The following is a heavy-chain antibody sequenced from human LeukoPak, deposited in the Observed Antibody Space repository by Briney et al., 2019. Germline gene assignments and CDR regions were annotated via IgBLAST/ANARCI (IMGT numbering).Heavy chain of an antibody. CDR3: ARAGYCSGGSCYGKDY. J-gene: IGHJ4*02. D-gene: IGHD2-15*01. CDR1: GFTFSSYG. CDR2: KWYDGSNK. Sequence: GGSLRLSCAASGFTFSSYGMHWVRQAPGEGLECVAVKWYDGSNKYYADFVKGRFTISRDNPKNTLYLQMNSLRDEDTAVYYCARAGYCSGGSCYGKDYWGQGTLVTV. V-gene: IGHV3-33*01.